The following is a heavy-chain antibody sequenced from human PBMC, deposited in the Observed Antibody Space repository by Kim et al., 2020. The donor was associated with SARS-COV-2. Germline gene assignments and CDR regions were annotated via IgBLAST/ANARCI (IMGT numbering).Heavy chain of an antibody. V-gene: IGHV1-3*01. D-gene: IGHD2-2*01. Sequence: YSQKFQGRVTINRDTSASTVYMELSSLRSEDTAVYYCARGKIVMVPAALDYWGQGTLVTVSS. CDR3: ARGKIVMVPAALDY. J-gene: IGHJ4*02.